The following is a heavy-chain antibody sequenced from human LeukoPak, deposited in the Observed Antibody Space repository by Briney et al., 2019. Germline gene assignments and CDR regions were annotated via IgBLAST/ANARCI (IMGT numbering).Heavy chain of an antibody. CDR1: GFTFSRFW. Sequence: PGGSLRLSRAASGFTFSRFWMHWVRQAPGKGLVWVSGIRGDESKTTYADSVKGRFTISRDNAKNTLYLQMNSLRDEDTAVYYCARDTVSDFDYWGQGSLVTVSS. J-gene: IGHJ4*02. V-gene: IGHV3-74*01. CDR3: ARDTVSDFDY. CDR2: IRGDESKT. D-gene: IGHD2-8*02.